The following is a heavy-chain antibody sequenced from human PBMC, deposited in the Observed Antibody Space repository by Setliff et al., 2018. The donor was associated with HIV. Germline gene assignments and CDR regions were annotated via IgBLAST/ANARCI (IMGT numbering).Heavy chain of an antibody. V-gene: IGHV1-2*02. Sequence: ASVKVSCKGSGYTFTGYYVHWVRLAPGQGLEWMGWINPNVGGTTYAQKFQGRVTMTRDTSISTAYMELSRLTSDDTALYYCARGPVGGTVDYWGQGTQVTVSS. CDR1: GYTFTGYY. J-gene: IGHJ4*02. CDR3: ARGPVGGTVDY. CDR2: INPNVGGT. D-gene: IGHD1-26*01.